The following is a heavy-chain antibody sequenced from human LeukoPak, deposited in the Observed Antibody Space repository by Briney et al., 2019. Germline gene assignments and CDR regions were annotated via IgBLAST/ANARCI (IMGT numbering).Heavy chain of an antibody. J-gene: IGHJ4*02. CDR2: IYYSGST. V-gene: IGHV4-59*01. D-gene: IGHD3-3*01. Sequence: KPSETLSLTCTVSGGSISSYYWSWIRQPPGKGLEWIGYIYYSGSTNYNPSLKSRVTISVDTSKNQFSLKLSSVTAADTAVYYCARGRYDFWSGYSDYWGQGTLVTVSS. CDR3: ARGRYDFWSGYSDY. CDR1: GGSISSYY.